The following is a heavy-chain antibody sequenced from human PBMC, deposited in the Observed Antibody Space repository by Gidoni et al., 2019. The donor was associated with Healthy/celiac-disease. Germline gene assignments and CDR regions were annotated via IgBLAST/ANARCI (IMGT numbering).Heavy chain of an antibody. CDR1: GFTFSSYA. Sequence: EVQLLESGGGLVQPGGSLRLSCAASGFTFSSYAMSWVRQAPGKGLEWVSAISGSGGSTYYADSVKGRFTISRDNSKNTLYLQMNSLRAEDTAVYYCAKGYSPFDDSSGYYPFDAFDIWGQGTMVTVSS. CDR3: AKGYSPFDDSSGYYPFDAFDI. V-gene: IGHV3-23*01. D-gene: IGHD3-22*01. CDR2: ISGSGGST. J-gene: IGHJ3*02.